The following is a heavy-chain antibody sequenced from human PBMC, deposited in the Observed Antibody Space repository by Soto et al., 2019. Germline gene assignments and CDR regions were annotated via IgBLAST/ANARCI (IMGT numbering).Heavy chain of an antibody. CDR1: GYIFTDYR. V-gene: IGHV1-3*01. CDR2: INAGNGNT. Sequence: QVQLIQSGAEVKKPGSSVQVSCKASGYIFTDYRVHWVRQAPGQRLEWMGRINAGNGNTYYSRNFQDRVTITRDTPATTAYMELNSLTAEDSAVYYCARVTAWGFWGQGTLVTVSS. CDR3: ARVTAWGF. J-gene: IGHJ4*02. D-gene: IGHD3-16*01.